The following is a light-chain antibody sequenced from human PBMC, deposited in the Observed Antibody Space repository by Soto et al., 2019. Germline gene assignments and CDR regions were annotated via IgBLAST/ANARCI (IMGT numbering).Light chain of an antibody. J-gene: IGKJ5*01. Sequence: DIQMTQSPSTLSASVGDRVTITCRASQSISSWLAWYQQKPGTAPKLLIYGASSLQSGVPSRFSGTGSGTEFTLTISSLQPEDFATYYCLQHNSYPPTFGQGTRLEIK. V-gene: IGKV1-17*01. CDR2: GAS. CDR1: QSISSW. CDR3: LQHNSYPPT.